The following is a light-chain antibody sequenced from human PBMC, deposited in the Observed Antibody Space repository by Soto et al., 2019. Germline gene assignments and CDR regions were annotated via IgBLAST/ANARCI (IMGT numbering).Light chain of an antibody. CDR1: TGAVTSGHY. Sequence: QAVVTQEPSLTVSPGGTVTLTCGSSTGAVTSGHYPYWFQQKPGQAPRTLIYDTSNKHSWTPARFSGSLLGGKAALTLSGAQPEDEAEYYCSLSYSGDHAVFGGGTQLTVL. V-gene: IGLV7-46*01. J-gene: IGLJ7*01. CDR3: SLSYSGDHAV. CDR2: DTS.